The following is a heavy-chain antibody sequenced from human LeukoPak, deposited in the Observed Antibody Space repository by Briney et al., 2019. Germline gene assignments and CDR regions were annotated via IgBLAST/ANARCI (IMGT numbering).Heavy chain of an antibody. J-gene: IGHJ5*02. CDR1: GYTFTSYD. D-gene: IGHD6-19*01. V-gene: IGHV1-8*01. CDR2: MNPNSGNT. CDR3: ARGRVRRAGLIWCWFDP. Sequence: ASVKVSCKASGYTFTSYDINWVRQATGQGLEWMGWMNPNSGNTGYAQKFQGGVTMTRNTSISTAYMELSSLRSEDTAVYYCARGRVRRAGLIWCWFDPWGQGTLVTVSS.